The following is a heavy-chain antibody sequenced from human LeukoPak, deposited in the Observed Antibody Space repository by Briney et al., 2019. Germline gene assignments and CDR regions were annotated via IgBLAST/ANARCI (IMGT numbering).Heavy chain of an antibody. D-gene: IGHD2/OR15-2a*01. J-gene: IGHJ4*02. CDR1: GNYW. CDR3: VSFYETY. CDR2: INSDGSWT. Sequence: GGSLRLSCAASGNYWMHWVRQAPGRGLVWVSHINSDGSWTSYADSVKGRFTISKDNAKNTVYLQMNSLRAGDTAVYYCVSFYETYWGRGTLVTVSS. V-gene: IGHV3-74*01.